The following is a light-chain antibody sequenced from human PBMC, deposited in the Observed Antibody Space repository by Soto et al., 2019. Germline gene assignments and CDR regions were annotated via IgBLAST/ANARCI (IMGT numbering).Light chain of an antibody. J-gene: IGKJ1*01. CDR3: QQYGSSPRT. V-gene: IGKV3-20*01. CDR1: QSISSSF. Sequence: DIVLTQSPGTLSLSPGERATLSCRASQSISSSFLGWYQQKPGQAPRLLIYGASTRATGIPDRFSGSGSGTDFTLNISRLEAEDFAVYYCQQYGSSPRTFGQGTKVEVK. CDR2: GAS.